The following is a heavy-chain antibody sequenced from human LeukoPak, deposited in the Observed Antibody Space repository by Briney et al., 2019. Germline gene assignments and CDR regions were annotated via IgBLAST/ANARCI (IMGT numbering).Heavy chain of an antibody. Sequence: SQTLSLACTVSGGSISSGGYYWSWIRQHPGKGLEWIGYIYYSGSTYYNPSLKSRVTISVDASKNQFSLKLSSVTAADTAVYYCARAGGFFSPFGYWGQGTLVTVSS. CDR2: IYYSGST. CDR3: ARAGGFFSPFGY. V-gene: IGHV4-31*03. J-gene: IGHJ4*02. D-gene: IGHD3-3*01. CDR1: GGSISSGGYY.